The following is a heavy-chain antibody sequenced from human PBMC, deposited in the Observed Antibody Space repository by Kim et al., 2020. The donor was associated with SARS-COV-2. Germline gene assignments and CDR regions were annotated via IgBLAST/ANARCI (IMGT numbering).Heavy chain of an antibody. CDR3: AGGGRYGSGSYYLYDYYGMDV. D-gene: IGHD3-10*01. V-gene: IGHV3-21*01. J-gene: IGHJ6*02. CDR1: GFTFSSYS. CDR2: ISSSSSYI. Sequence: GGSLRLSCAASGFTFSSYSMNWVRQAPGKGLEWVSSISSSSSYIYYADSVKGRFTISRDNAKNSLYLQMNSLRAEDTAVYYCAGGGRYGSGSYYLYDYYGMDVWGQGTTVTVSS.